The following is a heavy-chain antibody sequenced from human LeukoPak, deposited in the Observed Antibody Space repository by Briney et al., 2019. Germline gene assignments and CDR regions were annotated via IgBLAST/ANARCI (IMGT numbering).Heavy chain of an antibody. V-gene: IGHV3-64*01. CDR3: ARMKVSGAFDI. CDR1: GFTFSSYS. J-gene: IGHJ3*02. CDR2: ISSNGGST. Sequence: GGSLRLSCAASGFTFSSYSMHWVRQAPGKGLEYVSAISSNGGSTYYANSVKGRFTISRDNSKNTLYLQMGSLRGEDMAVYYCARMKVSGAFDIWGQGTMVTVSS. D-gene: IGHD1-14*01.